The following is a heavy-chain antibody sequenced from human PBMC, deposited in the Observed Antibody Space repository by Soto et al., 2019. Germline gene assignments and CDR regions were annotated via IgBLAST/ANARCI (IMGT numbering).Heavy chain of an antibody. CDR3: ARGFGDILTGYYNWFDP. J-gene: IGHJ5*02. V-gene: IGHV1-18*01. D-gene: IGHD3-9*01. CDR1: GYTFTSYG. CDR2: ISAYNGNT. Sequence: ASVKVSCKASGYTFTSYGISWVRQAPGQGLEWMGWISAYNGNTNYAQKLQGRVTMTTDTSTSTAYMELRSLRSDDTAVYYCARGFGDILTGYYNWFDPWGQGTLVTVSS.